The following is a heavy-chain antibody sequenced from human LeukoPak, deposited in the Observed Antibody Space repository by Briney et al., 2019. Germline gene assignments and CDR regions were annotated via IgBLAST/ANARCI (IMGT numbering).Heavy chain of an antibody. D-gene: IGHD4-17*01. Sequence: PGGSLRLSCAASGFTFSSYGMHWVRQAPGKGLELVAIIWYDGSNEYYADSVKGRFTISRDNSKNTLYLQMNSLRAEDTAVYYCASNRYGDYDYWGQGTLVTVSS. CDR3: ASNRYGDYDY. CDR1: GFTFSSYG. J-gene: IGHJ4*02. CDR2: IWYDGSNE. V-gene: IGHV3-33*03.